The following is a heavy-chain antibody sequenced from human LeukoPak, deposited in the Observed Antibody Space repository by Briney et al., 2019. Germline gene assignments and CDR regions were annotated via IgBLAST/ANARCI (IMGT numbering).Heavy chain of an antibody. CDR3: ARGYCSNTNCYKNWFDP. J-gene: IGHJ5*02. V-gene: IGHV3-7*04. Sequence: GGSLRLSCAASGFTFSSYWMNWVRQAPGKGLEWVANIKQDGREINYLDSVKGRFSISRDNAKNSVYLQMNSLRAEDTAVYYCARGYCSNTNCYKNWFDPGAREPWSPSPQ. D-gene: IGHD2-2*02. CDR2: IKQDGREI. CDR1: GFTFSSYW.